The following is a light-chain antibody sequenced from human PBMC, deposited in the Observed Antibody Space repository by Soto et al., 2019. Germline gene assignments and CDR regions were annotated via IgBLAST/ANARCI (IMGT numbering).Light chain of an antibody. CDR3: QQRSNWPPIT. Sequence: ASQSVSSYLARFQQKPGQAPRLLIYDASNRATGIPARFSGSGSGTDFTLTISSLEPEDFAVYYCQQRSNWPPITFGQGTRLEI. J-gene: IGKJ5*01. V-gene: IGKV3-11*01. CDR1: QSVSSY. CDR2: DAS.